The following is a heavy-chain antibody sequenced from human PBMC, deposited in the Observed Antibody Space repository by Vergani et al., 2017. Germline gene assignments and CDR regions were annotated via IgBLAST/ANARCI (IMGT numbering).Heavy chain of an antibody. CDR3: ARSSTYYDILTGPAYYFDY. CDR1: GGTFSSYA. CDR2: INTNTGNP. J-gene: IGHJ4*02. D-gene: IGHD3-9*01. V-gene: IGHV7-4-1*02. Sequence: QVQLVQSGAEGKKPGSSVKVSCKASGGTFSSYAISWVRQAPGQGLEWMGWINTNTGNPTYAQGFTGRFVFSLDTSVSTAYLQISSLKAEDTAVYYCARSSTYYDILTGPAYYFDYWGQGTLVTVSS.